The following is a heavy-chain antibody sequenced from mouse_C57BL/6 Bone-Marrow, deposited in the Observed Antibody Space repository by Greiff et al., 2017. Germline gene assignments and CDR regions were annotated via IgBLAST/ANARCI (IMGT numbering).Heavy chain of an antibody. CDR2: INPYNGDT. CDR3: ARDGYFPWFAY. Sequence: VQLKESGPELVKPGDSVKISCKASGYSFTGYFMNWVMQSHGKSLEWIGRINPYNGDTFYNQKFKGKATLTVDKSSSTAHMELRSLTSEDSAVYYCARDGYFPWFAYWGQWTLVTVSA. D-gene: IGHD2-3*01. V-gene: IGHV1-20*01. CDR1: GYSFTGYF. J-gene: IGHJ3*01.